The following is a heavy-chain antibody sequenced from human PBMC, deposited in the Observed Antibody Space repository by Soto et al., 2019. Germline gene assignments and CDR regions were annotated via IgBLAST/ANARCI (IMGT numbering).Heavy chain of an antibody. Sequence: QVQLVQSGAEVKKPGSSVKVSCKASGGTFSSYTISWVRQAPGQGLEWMGRIIPILGIANYAQKFQGRVTITADKTTSTAYMELSSLRSDDTAVYYCASSPVPAADIYYYYYMDVWGKGTTVTVSS. CDR1: GGTFSSYT. V-gene: IGHV1-69*02. D-gene: IGHD2-2*01. J-gene: IGHJ6*03. CDR2: IIPILGIA. CDR3: ASSPVPAADIYYYYYMDV.